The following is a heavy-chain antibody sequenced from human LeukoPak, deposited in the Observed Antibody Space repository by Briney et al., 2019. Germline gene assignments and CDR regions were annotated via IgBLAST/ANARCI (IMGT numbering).Heavy chain of an antibody. D-gene: IGHD5-18*01. CDR2: IYSGGST. J-gene: IGHJ6*02. CDR3: ARDTPMARYGMDV. V-gene: IGHV3-66*01. Sequence: PGGSLRLSCAASGFTVSSNYMSWVRQAPGKGLEWVSIIYSGGSTYYADSVKGRFTISRDNSRNTLYLQMNSLRAEDTAVYYCARDTPMARYGMDVWGQGATVTVSS. CDR1: GFTVSSNY.